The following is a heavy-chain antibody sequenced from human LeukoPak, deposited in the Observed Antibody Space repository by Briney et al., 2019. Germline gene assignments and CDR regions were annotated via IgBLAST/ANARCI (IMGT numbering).Heavy chain of an antibody. D-gene: IGHD2-8*01. CDR2: MNPNSGNT. V-gene: IGHV1-8*01. CDR3: ARGVYGAACYYYYYYYMDV. Sequence: ASVNVSFKSSVYTFTSYDINWVRQATGQGLEWMGWMNPNSGNTGYAQKFQGRVTMTRNTSISTAYMELSSLRSGDTAVYYCARGVYGAACYYYYYYYMDVWGKGTTVTVSS. CDR1: VYTFTSYD. J-gene: IGHJ6*03.